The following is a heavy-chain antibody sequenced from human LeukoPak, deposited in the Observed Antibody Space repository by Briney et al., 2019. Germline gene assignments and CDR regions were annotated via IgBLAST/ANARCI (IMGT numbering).Heavy chain of an antibody. J-gene: IGHJ4*02. V-gene: IGHV4-39*01. D-gene: IGHD2-2*01. CDR1: GGSISSSSYY. CDR2: NYYSGST. CDR3: ARLLGYCSSTSCYDYFDY. Sequence: SETLSLTCTVSGGSISSSSYYWGWIRQPPGKGLEWIGSNYYSGSTYYNPSLKSRVTISVDTSKNQFSLKLSSVTAADTAVYYCARLLGYCSSTSCYDYFDYWGQGTLVTVSS.